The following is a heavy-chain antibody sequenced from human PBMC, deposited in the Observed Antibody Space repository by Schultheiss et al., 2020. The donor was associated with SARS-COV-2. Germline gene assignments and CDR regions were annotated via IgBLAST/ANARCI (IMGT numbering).Heavy chain of an antibody. V-gene: IGHV3-30*07. CDR3: AKGLMYSSSLPLGDY. J-gene: IGHJ4*02. CDR1: GFTFSNAW. Sequence: GGSLRLSCAASGFTFSNAWMSWVRQAPGKGLEWVAVISYDGSNKYYADSVKGRFTISRDNSKNTLYLQMNSLRAEDTAVYYCAKGLMYSSSLPLGDYWGQGTLVTVSS. CDR2: ISYDGSNK. D-gene: IGHD6-6*01.